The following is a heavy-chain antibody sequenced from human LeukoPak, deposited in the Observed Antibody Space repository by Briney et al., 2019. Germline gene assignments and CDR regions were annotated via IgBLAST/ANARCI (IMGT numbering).Heavy chain of an antibody. CDR3: ARETDYYDSGGYYLQWFDP. Sequence: SETLSLTCTVSGGSITSGGYYWSWIRQHPGKGLEWIGYIYYSGSTSYNPSLKSRVTISLDTSKNQFSLKLSSVTASDTAVYYCARETDYYDSGGYYLQWFDPWGQGTLVTVST. D-gene: IGHD3-22*01. V-gene: IGHV4-31*03. CDR2: IYYSGST. J-gene: IGHJ5*02. CDR1: GGSITSGGYY.